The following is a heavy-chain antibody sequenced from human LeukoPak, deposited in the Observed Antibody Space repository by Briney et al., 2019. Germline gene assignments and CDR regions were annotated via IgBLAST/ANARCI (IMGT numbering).Heavy chain of an antibody. Sequence: SETLSLTCTVSGGSISSGDYYWSWIRQPPGKGLEWIGYIYYSGSTYYNPSLKSRVTISVDTSKNQFSLKLSSVTAADTAVYYCARDYYAIPGMDVWGQGTTVTVSS. V-gene: IGHV4-30-4*01. J-gene: IGHJ6*02. CDR2: IYYSGST. CDR3: ARDYYAIPGMDV. CDR1: GGSISSGDYY. D-gene: IGHD2-8*01.